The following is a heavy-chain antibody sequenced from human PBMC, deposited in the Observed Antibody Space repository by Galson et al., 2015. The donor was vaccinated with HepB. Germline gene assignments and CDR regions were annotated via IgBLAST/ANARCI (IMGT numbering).Heavy chain of an antibody. J-gene: IGHJ2*01. Sequence: SVTVSCKASGYTFTSYDINWVRQATGQGLEWMGWMNPNSGNTGYAQKFQGRVTMTRNSSISTAYMELNGLTSEDTAVYYCARGVMGTTATWYFDHWGRGTLVAVSS. CDR2: MNPNSGNT. CDR1: GYTFTSYD. CDR3: ARGVMGTTATWYFDH. V-gene: IGHV1-8*01. D-gene: IGHD1-26*01.